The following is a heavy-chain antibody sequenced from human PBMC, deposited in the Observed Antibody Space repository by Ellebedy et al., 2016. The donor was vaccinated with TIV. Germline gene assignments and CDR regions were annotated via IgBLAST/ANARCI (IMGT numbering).Heavy chain of an antibody. V-gene: IGHV1-58*01. J-gene: IGHJ2*01. CDR2: IVVGSGNT. CDR3: AADSVVGPSASWYFDL. Sequence: AASVKVSCKASGFTFTKSAVQWVRQARGQRLEWIGWIVVGSGNTHYAQKFQERVTITRDMSTSTAYMELSSLRSEDTAVYYCAADSVVGPSASWYFDLWGRGTLVTVSP. D-gene: IGHD2-15*01. CDR1: GFTFTKSA.